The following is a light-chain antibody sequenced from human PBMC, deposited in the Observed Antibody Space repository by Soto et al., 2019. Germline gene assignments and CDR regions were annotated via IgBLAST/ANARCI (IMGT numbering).Light chain of an antibody. CDR3: AAWDDSLSQV. Sequence: QSVLTQPPSASGTPGQRVTISCSGSSSNIGSNYVYWYQQLPGTAPKLLIYRNNQRPSGVPDRFSGSKSGTSAFLAISGLRSEDEADYYCAAWDDSLSQVFGGGTQLTVL. CDR2: RNN. J-gene: IGLJ3*02. V-gene: IGLV1-47*01. CDR1: SSNIGSNY.